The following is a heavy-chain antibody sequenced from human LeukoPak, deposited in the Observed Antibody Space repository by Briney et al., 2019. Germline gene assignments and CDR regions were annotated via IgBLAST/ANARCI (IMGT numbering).Heavy chain of an antibody. D-gene: IGHD2-21*02. CDR1: GFTFSSYA. CDR3: ARVRLLRNFDY. CDR2: ISYDGSNK. V-gene: IGHV3-30*04. J-gene: IGHJ4*02. Sequence: QPGRSLRLSCAASGFTFSSYAMHWVRHAPGKGLEWVAVISYDGSNKYYADSVKGRFTISRDNSKNTLYLQMNSLRAEDTAVYYCARVRLLRNFDYWGQGTLVTVSS.